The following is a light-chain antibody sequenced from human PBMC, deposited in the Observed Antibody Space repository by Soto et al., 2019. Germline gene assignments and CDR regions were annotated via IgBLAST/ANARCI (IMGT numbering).Light chain of an antibody. Sequence: SYELTQPPSVSVSRGQTASITCSGDKLGDKYACWYQQKPGQSPVLVIYQDSKRPSGIPERFSGSNSGNTATLTISGTQAMDEADSYCQAWDSSTHVVFGGGTKVSVL. J-gene: IGLJ2*01. CDR2: QDS. CDR3: QAWDSSTHVV. V-gene: IGLV3-1*01. CDR1: KLGDKY.